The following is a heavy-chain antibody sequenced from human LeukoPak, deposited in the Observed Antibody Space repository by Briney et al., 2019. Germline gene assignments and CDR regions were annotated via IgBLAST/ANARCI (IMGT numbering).Heavy chain of an antibody. CDR2: IIPIVDTA. J-gene: IGHJ4*02. Sequence: SVKVSCKASGGTFSSYAISWVRQAPGQGLEWMGGIIPIVDTANYAQKFQGRVTITADESTSTAYMELSSLRSEDTAVYYCARDARNYYDSSGYNLDYWGQGTLVTVSS. D-gene: IGHD3-22*01. CDR3: ARDARNYYDSSGYNLDY. V-gene: IGHV1-69*13. CDR1: GGTFSSYA.